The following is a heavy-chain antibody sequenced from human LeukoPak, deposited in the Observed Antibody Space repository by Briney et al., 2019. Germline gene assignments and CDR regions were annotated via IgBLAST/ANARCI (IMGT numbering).Heavy chain of an antibody. V-gene: IGHV3-66*01. CDR2: IYSGGST. D-gene: IGHD3-10*01. J-gene: IGHJ6*03. Sequence: GGSLRLSCAASGFTVSRNYMSWVRQAPGKGLEWVSVIYSGGSTYYSDSVKGRFTISRDNSKNTLYLQMNSLRAEDTAVYYCAKAGGGSGPNYMDVWGKGTTVTVSS. CDR3: AKAGGGSGPNYMDV. CDR1: GFTVSRNY.